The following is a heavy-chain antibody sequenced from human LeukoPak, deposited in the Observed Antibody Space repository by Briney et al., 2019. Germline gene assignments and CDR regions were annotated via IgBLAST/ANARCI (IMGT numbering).Heavy chain of an antibody. CDR2: MNPNSGNT. V-gene: IGHV1-8*01. CDR1: GYTFTSYD. CDR3: AREGTPWYYFDY. J-gene: IGHJ4*02. D-gene: IGHD2-8*02. Sequence: ASAKVSCKASGYTFTSYDINWVRQATGQGLEWMGWMNPNSGNTGYAQKFQGRVTMTMNTSISTAYVELSSLRSEDTAVYYCAREGTPWYYFDYWGQGTLVTVSS.